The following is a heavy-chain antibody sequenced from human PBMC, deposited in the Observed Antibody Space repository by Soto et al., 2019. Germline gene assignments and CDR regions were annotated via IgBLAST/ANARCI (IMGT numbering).Heavy chain of an antibody. D-gene: IGHD1-7*01. CDR3: ARDGNTATTHYYHMDL. J-gene: IGHJ6*03. CDR2: ISYDGTST. Sequence: GGSLRLSCAASRFSIIRHGLYLVRQAPGKGPECVALISYDGTSTFYADSVKGRFTISRDNSKNTLYLQMTSLRADDTAVYFCARDGNTATTHYYHMDLWGKGTTVTVSS. CDR1: RFSIIRHG. V-gene: IGHV3-33*05.